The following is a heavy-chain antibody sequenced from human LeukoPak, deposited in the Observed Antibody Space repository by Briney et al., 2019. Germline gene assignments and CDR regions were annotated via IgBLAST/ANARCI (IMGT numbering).Heavy chain of an antibody. CDR2: ISPSGGST. CDR3: ARALYSSGWYLAFDI. D-gene: IGHD6-19*01. CDR1: GYTFTRYY. V-gene: IGHV1-46*01. Sequence: ASVKVSCKAFGYTFTRYYMHWVRQAPGQGPEWMGVISPSGGSTTYAQKFQGRVTITADKSTSTAYMELSSLRSEDTAVYYCARALYSSGWYLAFDIWGQGTMVTVSS. J-gene: IGHJ3*02.